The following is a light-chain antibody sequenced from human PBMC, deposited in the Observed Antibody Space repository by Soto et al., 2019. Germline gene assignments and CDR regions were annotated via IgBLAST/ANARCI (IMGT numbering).Light chain of an antibody. Sequence: SVMSQTTDSLAVSLGERATINCRSIQTLLSASNNKNYLAWYQQKPGQPPKLLISWASTRDSGVPNRFSGSGSGTDFTLTISSLQAEDVAVYSCQQYYDIPITFGQGTRLEI. CDR2: WAS. J-gene: IGKJ5*01. V-gene: IGKV4-1*01. CDR1: QTLLSASNNKNY. CDR3: QQYYDIPIT.